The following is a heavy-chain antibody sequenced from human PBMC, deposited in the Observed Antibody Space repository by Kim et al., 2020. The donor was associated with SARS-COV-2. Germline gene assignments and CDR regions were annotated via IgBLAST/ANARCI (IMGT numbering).Heavy chain of an antibody. Sequence: GGSLRLSCAASGFTFDDYAMHWVRQAPGKGLEWVSGISWDSGSIGYADSVKGRFTISRDNAKNSLYLQMNSLRAEDTALYYCAKDMGPLIVATADFDYWGQGTLVTVSS. CDR3: AKDMGPLIVATADFDY. D-gene: IGHD5-12*01. J-gene: IGHJ4*02. V-gene: IGHV3-9*01. CDR2: ISWDSGSI. CDR1: GFTFDDYA.